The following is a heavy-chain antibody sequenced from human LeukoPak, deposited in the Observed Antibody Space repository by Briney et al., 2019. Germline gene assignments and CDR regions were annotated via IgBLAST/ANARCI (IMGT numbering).Heavy chain of an antibody. CDR1: GGSISSNSYY. CDR2: IYYSGST. J-gene: IGHJ4*02. V-gene: IGHV4-39*07. Sequence: SETLSLTCTVSGGSISSNSYYWGWIRQPPGKGLEWIGSIYYSGSTNYNPSLKSRVTISVDTSKNQFSLKLSSVTAADTAVYYCARDVYSSGLDYFDYWGQGTLVTVSS. D-gene: IGHD6-19*01. CDR3: ARDVYSSGLDYFDY.